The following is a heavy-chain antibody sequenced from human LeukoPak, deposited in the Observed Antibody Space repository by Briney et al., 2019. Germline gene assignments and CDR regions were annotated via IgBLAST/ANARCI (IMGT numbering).Heavy chain of an antibody. Sequence: GGSLRLSCTASGFTFVDYAMSWFRQAPGKGLEWVGFIRSKAYGGTTEYAASVKGRFTISRDDSKSIAYLQMNSLKTEDTALYYCTREGMGPTVTTFLDYWGQGTLVTVSS. CDR1: GFTFVDYA. V-gene: IGHV3-49*03. D-gene: IGHD4-17*01. CDR2: IRSKAYGGTT. CDR3: TREGMGPTVTTFLDY. J-gene: IGHJ4*02.